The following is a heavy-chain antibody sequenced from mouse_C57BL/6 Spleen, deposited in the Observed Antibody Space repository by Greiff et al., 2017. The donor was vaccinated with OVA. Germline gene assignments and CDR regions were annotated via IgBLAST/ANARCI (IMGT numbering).Heavy chain of an antibody. CDR1: GYAFSSSW. V-gene: IGHV1-82*01. J-gene: IGHJ1*03. Sequence: QVQLQQSGPELVKPGASVKISCKASGYAFSSSWMNWVKQRPGKGLEWIGRIYPGDGDTNYNGKFKGKATLTADKSSSTAYMQLSSLTSEDSAVYFCATTEGYFDVWGTGTTVTVSS. CDR3: ATTEGYFDV. D-gene: IGHD1-1*01. CDR2: IYPGDGDT.